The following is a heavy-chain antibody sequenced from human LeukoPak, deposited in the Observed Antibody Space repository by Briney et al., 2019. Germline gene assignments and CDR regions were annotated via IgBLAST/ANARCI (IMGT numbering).Heavy chain of an antibody. J-gene: IGHJ6*02. CDR2: IYYSGST. Sequence: TPSETLSLTCTVSGGSISSSSYSWGWIRQPPGKGLEWIGSIYYSGSTYYNPSLKSRVTISVDTSKNQFSLKLSSVTAADTAVYYCARGPDYSNYGWEGYYYGMDVWGQGTTVTVSS. D-gene: IGHD4-11*01. CDR3: ARGPDYSNYGWEGYYYGMDV. CDR1: GGSISSSSYS. V-gene: IGHV4-39*07.